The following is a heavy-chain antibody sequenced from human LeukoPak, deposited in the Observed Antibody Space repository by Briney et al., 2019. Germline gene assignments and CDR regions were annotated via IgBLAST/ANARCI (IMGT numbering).Heavy chain of an antibody. CDR3: TTFFMITFGGVIAYRDY. D-gene: IGHD3-16*02. Sequence: GRSLRLSCTASGLPFGDYAMSWVRQAPGKGLEWVGFIRSKAYGGTTEYAASVKGRFTISRDDPKSISYLQMNSLKTEDTAVYYCTTFFMITFGGVIAYRDYWGQGTLVTVSS. V-gene: IGHV3-49*04. CDR1: GLPFGDYA. CDR2: IRSKAYGGTT. J-gene: IGHJ4*02.